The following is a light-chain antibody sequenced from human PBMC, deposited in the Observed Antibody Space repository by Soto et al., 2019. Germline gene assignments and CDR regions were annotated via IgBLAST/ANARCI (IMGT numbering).Light chain of an antibody. CDR3: QQFNRSGGT. Sequence: AIQLTQSPSSLSASVGDRVTITCRASQGISSSLAWYQQKPGKAPKLLIYDASSLESGVPSRFSGSGSGTDFTLTISSLQPEDFATYYCQQFNRSGGTFGPGTKVDIK. V-gene: IGKV1-13*02. J-gene: IGKJ3*01. CDR2: DAS. CDR1: QGISSS.